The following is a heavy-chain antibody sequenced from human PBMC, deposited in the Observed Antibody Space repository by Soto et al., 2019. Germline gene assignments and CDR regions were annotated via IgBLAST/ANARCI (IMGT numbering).Heavy chain of an antibody. CDR2: SSGSGGGT. CDR3: ARRYCDHRDLFDF. V-gene: IGHV3-23*01. D-gene: IGHD2-21*01. J-gene: IGHJ3*01. CDR1: GVTFINHA. Sequence: GGSLRLSYAASGVTFINHAMNWVRQTPGKGVEWVSVSSGSGGGTYYADSVKGRFTVSRDKSTNTLYLQMNSLRGDDTAVYYCARRYCDHRDLFDFWAQGTMV.